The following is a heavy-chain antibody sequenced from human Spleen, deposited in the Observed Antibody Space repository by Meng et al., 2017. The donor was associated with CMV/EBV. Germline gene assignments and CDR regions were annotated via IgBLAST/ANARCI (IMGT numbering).Heavy chain of an antibody. D-gene: IGHD5-24*01. CDR1: GFSLSNARMG. Sequence: SGTTLVKPTETLTLTCTVSGFSLSNARMGVSWIRQPPGKALEWLAHIFSNDGKSYSTSLKSRLTISKDTSKSQVVLTMTNMDPVDTATYYCARIQDGYNWAFDIWGQGTMVTVSS. J-gene: IGHJ3*02. CDR3: ARIQDGYNWAFDI. CDR2: IFSNDGK. V-gene: IGHV2-26*01.